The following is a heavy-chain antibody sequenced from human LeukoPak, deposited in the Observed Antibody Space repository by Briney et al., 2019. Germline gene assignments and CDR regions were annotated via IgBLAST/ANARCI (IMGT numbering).Heavy chain of an antibody. D-gene: IGHD3-10*02. CDR1: GFPFSDFS. V-gene: IGHV3-23*01. CDR3: AKQSYARSLGE. Sequence: GASLRLSCATSGFPFSDFSMTWVRQAPGKGLEWISTTNSGGTTTYYAESVKGRFTISRDNFKNALYLQMSSLRVEDTAIYYCAKQSYARSLGEGGPGTLVTVSS. J-gene: IGHJ4*02. CDR2: TNSGGTTT.